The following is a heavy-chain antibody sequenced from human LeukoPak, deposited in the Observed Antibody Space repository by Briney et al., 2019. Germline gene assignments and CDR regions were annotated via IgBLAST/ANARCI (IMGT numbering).Heavy chain of an antibody. D-gene: IGHD6-13*01. Sequence: SGPTLVKPTQTLTLTCTFSGFSLSTSGVGVGWIRQPPGKALEWLALIYWYDDKRYSPSLKSRLTSTKDTSKNQVVLTMTNMDPVDTATYYCAHRRDSSSWYSSYFDYWGQGTLVTVSS. CDR3: AHRRDSSSWYSSYFDY. CDR1: GFSLSTSGVG. J-gene: IGHJ4*02. V-gene: IGHV2-5*01. CDR2: IYWYDDK.